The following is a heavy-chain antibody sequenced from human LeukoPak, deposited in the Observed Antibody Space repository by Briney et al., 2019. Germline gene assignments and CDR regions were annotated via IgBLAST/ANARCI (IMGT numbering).Heavy chain of an antibody. CDR3: ARARGGGWLQSYYYYMDV. J-gene: IGHJ6*03. CDR1: GDSVSSNSAA. Sequence: SQTLSLTCAISGDSVSSNSAAWNWIRQSPSRGLEWLGRTYYRSKWYNDYTVSVKSRITINPDTSKNQFSLQLNSVTPEDTAVYYCARARGGGWLQSYYYYMDVWGKGTTVTIS. D-gene: IGHD5-24*01. CDR2: TYYRSKWYN. V-gene: IGHV6-1*01.